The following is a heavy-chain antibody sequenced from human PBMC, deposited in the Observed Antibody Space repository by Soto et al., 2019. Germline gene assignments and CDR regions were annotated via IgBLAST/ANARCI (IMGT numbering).Heavy chain of an antibody. J-gene: IGHJ4*02. Sequence: GGSLRLSCAASGFTFSSYAMSWVRQAPGTGLEWVSAISGSGGSTYYADSVKGRFTISRDNSKNTLYLQMNSPRAEDTAVYYCAKDKKTYYYDSSGYNSSSGPLHWGQGTLVTVSS. V-gene: IGHV3-23*01. CDR3: AKDKKTYYYDSSGYNSSSGPLH. CDR1: GFTFSSYA. CDR2: ISGSGGST. D-gene: IGHD3-22*01.